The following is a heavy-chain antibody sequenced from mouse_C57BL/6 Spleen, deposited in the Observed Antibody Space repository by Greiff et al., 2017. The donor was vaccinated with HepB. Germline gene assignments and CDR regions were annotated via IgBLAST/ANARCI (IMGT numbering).Heavy chain of an antibody. Sequence: DVKLVESGGGLVKPGGSLKLSCAASGFTFSDYGMHWVRQAPEKGLEWVAYISSGSSTIYYADTVKGRFTISRDNAKNTLFLQMTSLRSEDTAMYYCARSTVDYYAMDYWGQGTSVTVSS. V-gene: IGHV5-17*01. CDR3: ARSTVDYYAMDY. CDR1: GFTFSDYG. D-gene: IGHD1-1*01. CDR2: ISSGSSTI. J-gene: IGHJ4*01.